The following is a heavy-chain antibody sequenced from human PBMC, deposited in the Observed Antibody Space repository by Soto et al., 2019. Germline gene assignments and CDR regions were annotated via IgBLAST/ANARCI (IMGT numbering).Heavy chain of an antibody. CDR3: ARERAYYDSSGSYWFDP. D-gene: IGHD3-22*01. Sequence: GGSLRLSCAASGFTFSSYAMHWVRQAPGKGLEWVAVISYDGSNKYYADSVKGRFTISRDNSKNTLYLQMNSLRAEDTAVYYCARERAYYDSSGSYWFDPWGQGTLVTVSS. CDR2: ISYDGSNK. V-gene: IGHV3-30-3*01. CDR1: GFTFSSYA. J-gene: IGHJ5*02.